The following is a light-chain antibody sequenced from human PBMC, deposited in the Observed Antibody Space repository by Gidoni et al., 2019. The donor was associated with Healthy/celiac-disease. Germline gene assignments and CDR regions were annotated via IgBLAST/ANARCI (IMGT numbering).Light chain of an antibody. CDR3: QQYNNWPPNS. J-gene: IGKJ2*03. CDR1: QSVSSN. Sequence: EIVMTQSPATLSVSPGERATLSCRASQSVSSNLAWYQQNPGQAPRLLIYGASTRATGIPARFSGSGSGTEFTLTISSLQSEDFAVYYCQQYNNWPPNSFXXXTKLEIK. CDR2: GAS. V-gene: IGKV3-15*01.